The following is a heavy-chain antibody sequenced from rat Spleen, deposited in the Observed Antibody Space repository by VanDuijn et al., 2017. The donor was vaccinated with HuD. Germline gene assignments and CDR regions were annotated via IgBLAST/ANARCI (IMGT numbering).Heavy chain of an antibody. CDR2: ITNTGGST. V-gene: IGHV5-31*01. Sequence: EVQLVESGGGLIQPGRSLKLSCVASGFTFNNYWMNWIRQAPGKGLEWVASITNTGGSTYYPDSVKGRFTISRDNAKSTLYLQMNSLRSEDSATYYCTREGYDGTSSGFDYWGQGVMVTVSS. J-gene: IGHJ2*01. D-gene: IGHD1-12*02. CDR3: TREGYDGTSSGFDY. CDR1: GFTFNNYW.